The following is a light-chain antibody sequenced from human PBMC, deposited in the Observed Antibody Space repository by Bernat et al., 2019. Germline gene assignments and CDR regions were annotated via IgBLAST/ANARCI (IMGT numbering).Light chain of an antibody. CDR3: SLYTSTTTPYV. Sequence: QSALTQPASVSGSPGQSITISCTGTSSDVGAYNYVSWYQQHPGKAPKVMIYDVSNRPSGVSNRFSGSKSGNTTSLTISGLQAEDEADYYCSLYTSTTTPYVFGTGTKVTVL. V-gene: IGLV2-14*03. CDR1: SSDVGAYNY. J-gene: IGLJ1*01. CDR2: DVS.